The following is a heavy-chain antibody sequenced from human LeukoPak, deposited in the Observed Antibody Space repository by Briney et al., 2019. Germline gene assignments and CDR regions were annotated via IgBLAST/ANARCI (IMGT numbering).Heavy chain of an antibody. V-gene: IGHV4-4*07. D-gene: IGHD2-15*01. CDR2: KYARGNS. J-gene: IGHJ3*02. Sequence: SETLSLTCTVSGGSISNYYWSWIRQPAGKGLEWIGRKYARGNSNYNPPVQSRVTMSVDTSKNQFSLKLRSVTAADTAVYYCARGRYCSADICTGGDSFDIWGQGTMVSVSP. CDR3: ARGRYCSADICTGGDSFDI. CDR1: GGSISNYY.